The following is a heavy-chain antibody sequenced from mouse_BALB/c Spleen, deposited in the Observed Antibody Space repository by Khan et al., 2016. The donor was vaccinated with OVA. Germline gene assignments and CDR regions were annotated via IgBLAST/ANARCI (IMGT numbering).Heavy chain of an antibody. Sequence: EVQLQQSGPEVVKPGASVKMSCKASGYTFTSYVMHWVKQKPGQGLEWIGYIYPFNDATKFNEKFNGKATLTSDKSSRTAYMELSNLTSEDSSVDYCAPVGNYYVSFVHWGQGTLVTVSA. CDR1: GYTFTSYV. CDR3: APVGNYYVSFVH. J-gene: IGHJ3*01. D-gene: IGHD1-1*01. CDR2: IYPFNDAT. V-gene: IGHV1S136*01.